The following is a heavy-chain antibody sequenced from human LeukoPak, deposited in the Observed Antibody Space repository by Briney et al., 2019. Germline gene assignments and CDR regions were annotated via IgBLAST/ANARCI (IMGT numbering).Heavy chain of an antibody. D-gene: IGHD3-22*01. Sequence: GGSLRLSCAASGFTFSSYSMNRVRQAPGKGLEWVSSISSSSSYIYYADSVKGRFTISRDNAKNSLYLQMNSLRAEDTAMYYCARDDSSGYYYDYWGQGTLVTVSS. CDR2: ISSSSSYI. CDR3: ARDDSSGYYYDY. J-gene: IGHJ4*02. CDR1: GFTFSSYS. V-gene: IGHV3-21*01.